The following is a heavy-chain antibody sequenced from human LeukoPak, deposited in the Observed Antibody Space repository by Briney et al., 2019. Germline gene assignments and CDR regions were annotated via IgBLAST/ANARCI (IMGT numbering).Heavy chain of an antibody. CDR3: TEDREVVTPIEDVFDY. J-gene: IGHJ4*02. CDR2: ISWNSGRI. Sequence: GGSLRLSCAASGFMFDDYAMHWVRQAPGKGLEWVSGISWNSGRIGYADSVKGRFTISRDNAKNSLYLQMNSLRAEDTALYYCTEDREVVTPIEDVFDYWGQGTLVTVSS. V-gene: IGHV3-9*01. D-gene: IGHD2-21*02. CDR1: GFMFDDYA.